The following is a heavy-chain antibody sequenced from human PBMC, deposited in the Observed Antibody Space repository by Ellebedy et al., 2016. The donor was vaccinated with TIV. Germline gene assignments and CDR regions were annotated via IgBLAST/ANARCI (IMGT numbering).Heavy chain of an antibody. V-gene: IGHV3-7*01. D-gene: IGHD4-17*01. CDR3: ARRGSYGDYAVQLNNWFDP. CDR2: IYQDGSEK. J-gene: IGHJ5*02. Sequence: GESLKISCTASGFSFRSYWMGWVRQAPGKGLEWVANIYQDGSEKYYVDSVEGRFTIPRDNAKNSLYLQMKSLRAEDTAVYYCARRGSYGDYAVQLNNWFDPWGQGTPVTVSP. CDR1: GFSFRSYW.